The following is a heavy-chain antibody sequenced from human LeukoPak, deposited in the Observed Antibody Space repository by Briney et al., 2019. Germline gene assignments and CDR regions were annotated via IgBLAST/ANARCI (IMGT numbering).Heavy chain of an antibody. CDR3: ARAQYYSSGSYYNRLSMEFDY. CDR2: INHSGST. D-gene: IGHD3-10*01. Sequence: SETLSLTCAVYGGSFSGYYWSWIRQPPGKGLEWIGEINHSGSTNYNPSLKSRVTISVDTSKNQFSLKLSSVTAEDTAVYYCARAQYYSSGSYYNRLSMEFDYWGQGTLVTVSS. J-gene: IGHJ4*02. V-gene: IGHV4-34*01. CDR1: GGSFSGYY.